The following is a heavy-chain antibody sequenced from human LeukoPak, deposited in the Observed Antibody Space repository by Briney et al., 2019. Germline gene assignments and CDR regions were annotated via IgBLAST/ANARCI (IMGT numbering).Heavy chain of an antibody. D-gene: IGHD6-25*01. Sequence: GGSLRLSCEGSGFSINGYAMSWVRQAPGKGLEWVAVTGGSDDNTHYADSVKGRFSISRDTSENRLFLQMNSLRPDASALYYCTKDLMTGFSSGWYLAYWGQGTLVTVSS. CDR2: TGGSDDNT. J-gene: IGHJ4*02. CDR1: GFSINGYA. V-gene: IGHV3-23*01. CDR3: TKDLMTGFSSGWYLAY.